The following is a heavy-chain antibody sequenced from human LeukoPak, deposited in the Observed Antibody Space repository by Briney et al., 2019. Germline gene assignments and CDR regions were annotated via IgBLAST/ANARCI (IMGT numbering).Heavy chain of an antibody. V-gene: IGHV3-23*01. CDR1: GFTFSSYA. J-gene: IGHJ4*02. Sequence: PGGSLRLSYAASGFTFSSYAMSWVRQAPGKGLEWVSAISGSGGSTYYADSVKGRFTISRDNSKNTLYLQMDSLRAEDTAVYYCAKVRRVSPYYFDYWGQGTLVTVSS. CDR3: AKVRRVSPYYFDY. CDR2: ISGSGGST.